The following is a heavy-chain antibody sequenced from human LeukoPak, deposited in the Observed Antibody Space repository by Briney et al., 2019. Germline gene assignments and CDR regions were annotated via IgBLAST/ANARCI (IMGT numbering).Heavy chain of an antibody. CDR3: ASLRGYSGYDSYWYFDL. Sequence: SETLSLTCTVSGGSISSYYWSWIRQPPGKGLEWIGYIHYSGSTHYNPSLKSRVTISVDKSKNQFSLKLSSVTAADTAVYYCASLRGYSGYDSYWYFDLWGRGTLVTVSS. CDR1: GGSISSYY. D-gene: IGHD5-12*01. J-gene: IGHJ2*01. CDR2: IHYSGST. V-gene: IGHV4-59*12.